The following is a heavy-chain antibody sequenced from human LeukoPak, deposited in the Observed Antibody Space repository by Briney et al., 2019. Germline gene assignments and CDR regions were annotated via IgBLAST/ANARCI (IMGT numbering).Heavy chain of an antibody. Sequence: GESLKISCKVSGYNFPNYWIGWVRQMPGKGLEWMGIIYPADSETRYSPSFQGQVTSSADKSISIAYLQWTSLKASDSAMYYCARGRDAMDVWGQGTTVTVSS. CDR3: ARGRDAMDV. V-gene: IGHV5-51*01. CDR2: IYPADSET. CDR1: GYNFPNYW. J-gene: IGHJ6*02.